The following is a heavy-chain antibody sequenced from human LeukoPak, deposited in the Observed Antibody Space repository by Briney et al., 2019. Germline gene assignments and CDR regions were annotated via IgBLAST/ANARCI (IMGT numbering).Heavy chain of an antibody. D-gene: IGHD4-17*01. CDR2: IYHSGST. J-gene: IGHJ3*02. CDR1: GGSISSSNW. Sequence: SGTLSLTCAVSGGSISSSNWWSWVRQPPGKGLEWIGEIYHSGSTNCNPSLKSRVTISVDKSKNQFSLKLSSVTAADTAVYYCGTVTTNFGDAFDIWGQGTMVTVSS. CDR3: GTVTTNFGDAFDI. V-gene: IGHV4-4*02.